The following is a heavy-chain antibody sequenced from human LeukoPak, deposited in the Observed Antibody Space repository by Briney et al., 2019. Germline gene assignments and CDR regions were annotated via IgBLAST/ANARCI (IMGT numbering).Heavy chain of an antibody. V-gene: IGHV3-13*01. CDR3: ARHESNMYYYGMDV. Sequence: GGSLRLSCAASGFTFSSYDIHWVRQATGKGLEWVSAIDTAGDTYYPGSVKGRFTISRENAKNSLYLQMNSLRAEDTAVYYCARHESNMYYYGMDVWGQGTTVTVSS. CDR2: IDTAGDT. J-gene: IGHJ6*02. D-gene: IGHD2/OR15-2a*01. CDR1: GFTFSSYD.